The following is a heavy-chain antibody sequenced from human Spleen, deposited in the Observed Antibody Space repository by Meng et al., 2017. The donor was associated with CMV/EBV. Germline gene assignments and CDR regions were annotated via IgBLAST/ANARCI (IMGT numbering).Heavy chain of an antibody. CDR1: GGSISSSSYY. V-gene: IGHV4-39*07. Sequence: SETLSLTCTVSGGSISSSSYYWGWIRQPPGKGLEWIASIYYIGSTFYNPSLKSRVTISLDMSKNQFSLKLNSVTAADTAVYHCVGLGAHYYGMDVWGQGTTVTVSS. D-gene: IGHD3/OR15-3a*01. CDR2: IYYIGST. J-gene: IGHJ6*02. CDR3: VGLGAHYYGMDV.